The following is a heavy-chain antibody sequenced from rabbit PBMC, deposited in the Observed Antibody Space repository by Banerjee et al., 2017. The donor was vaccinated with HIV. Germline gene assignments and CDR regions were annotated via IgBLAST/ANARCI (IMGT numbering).Heavy chain of an antibody. CDR1: GFSFSSSYW. Sequence: QEQLEESGGDLVKPGASLTLTCTASGFSFSSSYWICWVRQAPGKGLEWIACIYAGSSGSTYYASWAKGRFTISSHNAQNTVFLQMNSLTAADTATYFCARDPSSGDSANLWGQGTLVTVS. CDR3: ARDPSSGDSANL. J-gene: IGHJ4*01. D-gene: IGHD7-1*01. CDR2: IYAGSSGST. V-gene: IGHV1S45*01.